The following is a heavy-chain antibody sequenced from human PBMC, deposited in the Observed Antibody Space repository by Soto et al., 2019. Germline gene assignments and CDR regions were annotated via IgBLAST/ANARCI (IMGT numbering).Heavy chain of an antibody. D-gene: IGHD3-3*01. J-gene: IGHJ6*02. CDR3: AKDPPYDFWSGYPTPQEDYYYYGMDV. Sequence: PGESLKISCAASGFSFSSHSMKWVRQAPGKGLEWVSYISSSGSTIYYADSVKGRFTISRDNAKNSLYLQMNSLRAEDTAVYYCAKDPPYDFWSGYPTPQEDYYYYGMDVWGQGTTVTVSS. CDR2: ISSSGSTI. V-gene: IGHV3-48*01. CDR1: GFSFSSHS.